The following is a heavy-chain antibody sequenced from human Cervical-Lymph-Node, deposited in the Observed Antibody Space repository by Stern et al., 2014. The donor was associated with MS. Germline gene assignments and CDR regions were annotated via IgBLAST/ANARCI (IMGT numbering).Heavy chain of an antibody. CDR1: GFTVSRDY. Sequence: EVQLVESGGGVIQPGGSLRLSCTASGFTVSRDYMTWVRQAPGKGLEWVSLITNVGSTFYTDSVKGRFTISRDDSKNTVYLHMTSLRAEHTAMYYCARDTSSPERSDWWGQGTLVTVSS. CDR2: ITNVGST. J-gene: IGHJ4*02. D-gene: IGHD1-1*01. CDR3: ARDTSSPERSDW. V-gene: IGHV3-53*01.